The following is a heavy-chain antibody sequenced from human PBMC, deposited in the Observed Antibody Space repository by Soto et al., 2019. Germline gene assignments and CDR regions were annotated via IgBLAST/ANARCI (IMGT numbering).Heavy chain of an antibody. CDR3: ARRGSSIATGNYYYYYGMDV. CDR2: IIPIFGTA. D-gene: IGHD6-13*01. Sequence: QVQLVQSGAEVKKPGSSVKVSCKASGGTFSSYAISWVRQAPGQGLEWMGGIIPIFGTANYAQKFQGRVTITADESTSTAYMELSSLRSEDTAVYYCARRGSSIATGNYYYYYGMDVWGQGTTVTVSS. J-gene: IGHJ6*02. V-gene: IGHV1-69*12. CDR1: GGTFSSYA.